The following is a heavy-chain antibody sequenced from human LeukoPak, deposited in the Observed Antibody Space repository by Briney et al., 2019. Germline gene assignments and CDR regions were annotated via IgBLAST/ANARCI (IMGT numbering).Heavy chain of an antibody. CDR2: IYHSGST. Sequence: SETLSLTCTVSGYSISSGYYWGWIRQPPGKGLEWIGSIYHSGSTYYNPSLKSRVTISVDTSKNQFSLKLSSVTAADTAVYYCARDGSSWYTYYYYMDVWGKGTTVTVSS. CDR3: ARDGSSWYTYYYYMDV. CDR1: GYSISSGYY. J-gene: IGHJ6*03. V-gene: IGHV4-38-2*02. D-gene: IGHD6-13*01.